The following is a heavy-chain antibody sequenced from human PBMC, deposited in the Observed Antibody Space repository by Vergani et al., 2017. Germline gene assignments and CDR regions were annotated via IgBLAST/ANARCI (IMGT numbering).Heavy chain of an antibody. CDR2: IKQDGSEK. CDR1: GFSFSSYW. V-gene: IGHV3-7*03. J-gene: IGHJ4*02. CDR3: ARDFGPTTVTRFAY. Sequence: EVQLVESGGGLVQPGGSLRLSCAASGFSFSSYWMSWVRQAPGKGLEWVANIKQDGSEKYYVDSVKGRFTISRDNANNSLYLQMNSLRAEDTAVYYCARDFGPTTVTRFAYWGQGTLVTVSS. D-gene: IGHD4-17*01.